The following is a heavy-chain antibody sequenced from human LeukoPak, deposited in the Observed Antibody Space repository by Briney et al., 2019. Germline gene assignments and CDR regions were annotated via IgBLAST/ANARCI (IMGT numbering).Heavy chain of an antibody. CDR1: GFTFSSYS. Sequence: GGSLRLSCAASGFTFSSYSMNWVRQAPGKGLEWVSYISSSSSTIYYADSVKGRFAISRDNSQNTVHLQMNSLRAEDTATYYCAKEIVFLFGDPRGQGALVTVSS. V-gene: IGHV3-48*01. CDR2: ISSSSSTI. D-gene: IGHD2/OR15-2a*01. CDR3: AKEIVFLFGDP. J-gene: IGHJ5*02.